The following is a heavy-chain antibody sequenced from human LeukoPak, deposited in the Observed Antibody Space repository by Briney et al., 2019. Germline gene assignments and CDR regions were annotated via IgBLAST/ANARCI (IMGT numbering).Heavy chain of an antibody. V-gene: IGHV1-18*01. CDR1: GYTFTSYG. Sequence: ASVKVSCKASGYTFTSYGISWVRQAPGQGLEWMGWISAYNGNTNYAQNLQGRVTMTTDTSTSTVYMELSSLRSEDTAVYYCAGDLTISLPGYWGQGTLVTVSS. CDR3: AGDLTISLPGY. D-gene: IGHD3-3*01. J-gene: IGHJ4*02. CDR2: ISAYNGNT.